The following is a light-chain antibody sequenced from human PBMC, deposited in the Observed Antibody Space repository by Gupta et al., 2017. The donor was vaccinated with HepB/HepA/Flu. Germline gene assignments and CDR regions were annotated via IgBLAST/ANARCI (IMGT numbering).Light chain of an antibody. V-gene: IGKV3-11*01. CDR2: DAY. J-gene: IGKJ1*01. CDR3: QQRSNWT. CDR1: QSVSSY. Sequence: EIVLTQSPATLSLSPGERATLSCRASQSVSSYLAWYQQKPGQAPRLLIYDAYNRGTGIPARFSGGGAGPDFTLTSRRQEYEDFDGYDGQQRSNWTFGQGTKVEIK.